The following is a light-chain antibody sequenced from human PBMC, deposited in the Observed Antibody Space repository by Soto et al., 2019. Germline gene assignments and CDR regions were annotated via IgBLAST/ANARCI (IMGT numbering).Light chain of an antibody. Sequence: QSALTQPASVXXXPGQSITISCTGTSSDVGGYNHVSWYQHHPGKAPKRIIYEVTKRPSGVSNRFSGSKSGDTASLTISGLQAEDEADYYCSSHTASTTRIFGTGTKVTVL. CDR3: SSHTASTTRI. V-gene: IGLV2-14*01. J-gene: IGLJ1*01. CDR2: EVT. CDR1: SSDVGGYNH.